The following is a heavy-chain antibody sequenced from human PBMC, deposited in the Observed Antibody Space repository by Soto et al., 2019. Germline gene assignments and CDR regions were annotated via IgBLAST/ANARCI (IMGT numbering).Heavy chain of an antibody. D-gene: IGHD3-22*01. J-gene: IGHJ3*02. CDR1: GGSISSGDYY. CDR3: ARARMMDSSGYYLWGFAFDI. Sequence: PSETLSLTCTVSGGSISSGDYYWSWIRQPPGKGLEWIGYIYYSGSTYYNPSLKSRVTISVDTSKNQFSLKLSSVTAADTAVYYCARARMMDSSGYYLWGFAFDIWGQGTMVTVSS. V-gene: IGHV4-30-4*01. CDR2: IYYSGST.